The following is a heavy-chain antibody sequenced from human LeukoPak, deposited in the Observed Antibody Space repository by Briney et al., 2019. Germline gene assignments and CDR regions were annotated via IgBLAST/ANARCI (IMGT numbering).Heavy chain of an antibody. J-gene: IGHJ3*02. CDR2: IKKDGSEK. V-gene: IGHV3-7*01. CDR3: ARQETSSYNGAFDI. CDR1: GITYSSYW. D-gene: IGHD1-26*01. Sequence: GGSLRLSCAASGITYSSYWMSWVRQAPGKGLEWVANIKKDGSEKYYVDSVKGRFTISRDNAKNSLYLQMNSLRADDTAVYHCARQETSSYNGAFDIRGQGTMVTVSS.